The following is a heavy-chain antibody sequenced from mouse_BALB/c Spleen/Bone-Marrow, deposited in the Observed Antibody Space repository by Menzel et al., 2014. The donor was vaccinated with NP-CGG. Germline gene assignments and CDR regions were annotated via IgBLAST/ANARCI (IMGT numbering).Heavy chain of an antibody. V-gene: IGHV1S81*02. CDR3: TRSGNYLFAY. J-gene: IGHJ3*01. CDR2: INPSNGGT. CDR1: GYTFTNYY. D-gene: IGHD2-1*01. Sequence: QVQLQQSGAELVKPGASVRLSCKASGYTFTNYYMYWVKQRPGQGLEWIGEINPSNGGTNFNEKFKSKATLTVDKSSNTTYMQLSSLTSGDSAVYYCTRSGNYLFAYWGQGTLVTGSA.